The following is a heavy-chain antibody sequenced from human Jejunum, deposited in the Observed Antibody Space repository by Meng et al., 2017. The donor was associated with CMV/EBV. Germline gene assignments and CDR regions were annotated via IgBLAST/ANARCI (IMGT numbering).Heavy chain of an antibody. CDR3: ARSTSSQTDYWG. CDR1: SNYW. J-gene: IGHJ4*02. Sequence: SNYWMHWVRQAPGKGLVWVARIDSDESNTSDESKTRYADSVKGRFTISRDNAKNTLYLQMNSLRDDDTAVYYCARSTSSQTDYWGWGQGTRVTVSS. V-gene: IGHV3-74*01. D-gene: IGHD6-6*01. CDR2: IDSDESNT.